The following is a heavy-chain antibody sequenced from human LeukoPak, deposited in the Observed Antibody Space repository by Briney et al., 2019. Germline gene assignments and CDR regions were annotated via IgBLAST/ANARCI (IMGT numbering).Heavy chain of an antibody. V-gene: IGHV3-21*01. CDR3: ASPTNFWSG. CDR2: ISSSSSYI. J-gene: IGHJ4*02. D-gene: IGHD3-3*01. Sequence: GGSLRLSCAASGFTFSSYSMNWVRQAPGKGLEWVSSISSSSSYIYYADSVKGRFTISRDNAKNSPCLQMNSLRAEDTAVYYCASPTNFWSGWGQGTLVTVSS. CDR1: GFTFSSYS.